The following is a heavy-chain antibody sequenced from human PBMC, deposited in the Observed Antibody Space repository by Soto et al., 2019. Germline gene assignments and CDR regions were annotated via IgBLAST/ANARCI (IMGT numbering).Heavy chain of an antibody. CDR3: TSVKAGV. CDR1: GFTFSDSP. Sequence: EVQLVESGGGLVQPGGSLKLSCAASGFTFSDSPMYWVRQASGQGLEWLGRISTKTHNYATTYAASVKGGFTISRDDSKNTAYLQMNSLKTEDTAVYYCTSVKAGVWGQGTTVTVSS. J-gene: IGHJ6*02. D-gene: IGHD6-13*01. V-gene: IGHV3-73*02. CDR2: ISTKTHNYAT.